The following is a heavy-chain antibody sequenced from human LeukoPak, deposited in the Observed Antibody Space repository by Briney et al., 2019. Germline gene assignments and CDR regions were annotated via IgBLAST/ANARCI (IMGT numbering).Heavy chain of an antibody. D-gene: IGHD6-19*01. J-gene: IGHJ4*02. CDR3: ARVRLGRGLDY. CDR2: IHTSGST. CDR1: GDSISSPY. Sequence: SETLSLTCTVSGDSISSPYWGWNRQPAGKGLEWIGRIHTSGSTYYSPSLKSRVTMSVDTSTNQFSLKLSSVTAADTAMYYCARVRLGRGLDYWGQGTLVTVSS. V-gene: IGHV4-4*07.